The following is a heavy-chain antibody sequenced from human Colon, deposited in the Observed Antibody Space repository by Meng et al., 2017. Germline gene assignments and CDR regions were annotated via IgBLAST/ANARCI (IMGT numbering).Heavy chain of an antibody. J-gene: IGHJ5*02. CDR2: IIPPSSTP. Sequence: HLGQVGAQLKRLGSSVNVSCRASEATFSSYAIIWVRQVPGQGLEWMGAIIPPSSTPASAQRFKDRVTFTTDISMTTAYMDVTSLTSDDTAVYYCVRGGGPWGQGTLVTVSS. CDR3: VRGGGP. D-gene: IGHD5-12*01. CDR1: EATFSSYA. V-gene: IGHV1-69*05.